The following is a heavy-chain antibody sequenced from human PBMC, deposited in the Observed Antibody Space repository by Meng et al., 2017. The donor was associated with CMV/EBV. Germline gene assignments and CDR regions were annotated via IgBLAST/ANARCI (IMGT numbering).Heavy chain of an antibody. CDR1: SYA. J-gene: IGHJ6*02. CDR3: ARDLGYYYGSGSLYYYYGMDV. D-gene: IGHD3-10*01. CDR2: INAGNGNT. V-gene: IGHV1-3*01. Sequence: SYAMHWVRQAPGQRLEWMGWINAGNGNTKYSQKFQGRVTITRDTSASTAYMELSSLRSEDTAVYYCARDLGYYYGSGSLYYYYGMDVWGQGTTVTVSS.